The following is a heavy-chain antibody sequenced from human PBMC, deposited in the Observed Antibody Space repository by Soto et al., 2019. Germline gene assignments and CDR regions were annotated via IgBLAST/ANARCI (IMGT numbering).Heavy chain of an antibody. CDR3: ASAAPMATGANYYYYGMDV. J-gene: IGHJ6*02. CDR2: INAGNGNT. D-gene: IGHD5-12*01. V-gene: IGHV1-3*01. CDR1: GYTFTSYA. Sequence: QVQLVQSGAEVKKPGASVKVSCKASGYTFTSYAMHWVRQAPGQRLEWMGWINAGNGNTKYSQKFQGRVTITRDTSASTAYMELSSLRSEDTAVYYCASAAPMATGANYYYYGMDVWGQGTTVTVSS.